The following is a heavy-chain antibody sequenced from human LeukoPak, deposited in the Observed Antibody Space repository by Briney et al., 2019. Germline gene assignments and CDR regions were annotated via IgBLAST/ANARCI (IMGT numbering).Heavy chain of an antibody. Sequence: GGSLRLSCAVSGFTVGSIHMAWVRQAPGKGLEWVSVIYSGGSTYYADSVKGRFTISRDISKNTLYLQINSLRAEDTALYYCARGGWGTYDPGNLDFWGQGTLVTVSS. V-gene: IGHV3-53*01. CDR2: IYSGGST. CDR3: ARGGWGTYDPGNLDF. J-gene: IGHJ4*02. CDR1: GFTVGSIH. D-gene: IGHD6-19*01.